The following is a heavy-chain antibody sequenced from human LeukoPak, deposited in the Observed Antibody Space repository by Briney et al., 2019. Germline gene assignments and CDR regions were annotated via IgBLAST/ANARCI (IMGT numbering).Heavy chain of an antibody. V-gene: IGHV4-59*12. J-gene: IGHJ4*02. CDR1: GGSISSYY. CDR2: IYYSGST. CDR3: ASFCGGDCGSNDY. D-gene: IGHD2-21*01. Sequence: PSETLSLTCTVSGGSISSYYWSWIRQPPGKGLEWIGYIYYSGSTNYNPSLKSRVTISVDTSKNQFSLKLSSVTAADTAVYYCASFCGGDCGSNDYWGQGTLVTVSS.